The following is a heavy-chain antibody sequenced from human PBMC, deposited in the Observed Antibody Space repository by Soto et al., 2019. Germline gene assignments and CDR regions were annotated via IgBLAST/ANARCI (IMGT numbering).Heavy chain of an antibody. CDR3: ARAYADYGDYVGFDY. CDR2: IYSGGST. CDR1: GFTVSSNY. D-gene: IGHD4-17*01. V-gene: IGHV3-66*01. J-gene: IGHJ4*02. Sequence: EVQLVESGGGLVQPGGSLRLSCAASGFTVSSNYMSWVRQAPGKGLEWVSVIYSGGSTYYADSVKGRFTISRDNSKNTLYLQMSSLRAEDTAVYYCARAYADYGDYVGFDYWGQGTLVTVSS.